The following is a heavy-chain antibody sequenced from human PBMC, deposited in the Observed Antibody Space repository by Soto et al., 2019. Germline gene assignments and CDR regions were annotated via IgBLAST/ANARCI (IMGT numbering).Heavy chain of an antibody. CDR1: GFTFSNFA. J-gene: IGHJ4*02. CDR3: ARDFGHGYYLDY. D-gene: IGHD3-3*01. CDR2: ITDSSDTV. Sequence: GGSLRLSCAVSGFTFSNFAMSWVRQAPGKGLEWVSYITDSSDTVHYADSVRGRFTISRDNAESSLYLQMNSLRDEDTAVYFCARDFGHGYYLDYWGRGTLVTVSS. V-gene: IGHV3-48*02.